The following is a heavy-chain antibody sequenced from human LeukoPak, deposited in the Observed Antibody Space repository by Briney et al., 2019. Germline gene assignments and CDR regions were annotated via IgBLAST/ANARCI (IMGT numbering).Heavy chain of an antibody. CDR3: ARGHGYGSGSYYNAPKY. J-gene: IGHJ4*02. Sequence: ASVKVSCKASGYTFTYYYIHWMRQAPGQGLEWMGWINPNSGVTKFARNFQVRVTMTRDTSIRTAYMELSRLRSDDTAVYYCARGHGYGSGSYYNAPKYWGQGTLVTVSS. V-gene: IGHV1-2*02. D-gene: IGHD3-10*01. CDR2: INPNSGVT. CDR1: GYTFTYYY.